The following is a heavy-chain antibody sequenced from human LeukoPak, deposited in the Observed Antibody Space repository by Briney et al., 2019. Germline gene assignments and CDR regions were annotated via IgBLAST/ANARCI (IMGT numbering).Heavy chain of an antibody. CDR1: GYTFTIFD. D-gene: IGHD2-2*01. CDR2: MNPNRGNT. J-gene: IGHJ4*02. CDR3: ATGFSKSWHVY. Sequence: VTVSFKASGYTFTIFDINWVRQAPGQGREWMGWMNPNRGNTGYAQKFQGRVTITRNTSISTAYMELSSLRSEDTAVYYCATGFSKSWHVYWGQGALVSVSS. V-gene: IGHV1-8*01.